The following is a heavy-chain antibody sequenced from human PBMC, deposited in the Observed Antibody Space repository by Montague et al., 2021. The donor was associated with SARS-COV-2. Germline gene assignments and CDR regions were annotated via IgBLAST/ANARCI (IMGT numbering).Heavy chain of an antibody. D-gene: IGHD3-22*01. CDR2: INQSGST. J-gene: IGHJ4*02. CDR3: ARGQSGITMIVVAILGVEFYFDN. Sequence: SDTLSLTRAVYGGSFSDSHWSWLRQHPGKGLEWIGEINQSGSTKYNPSLKSRVTISVDTSKNQFSLKLSSLTAADTAVYYCARGQSGITMIVVAILGVEFYFDNWGQGTLVTVSS. V-gene: IGHV4-34*01. CDR1: GGSFSDSH.